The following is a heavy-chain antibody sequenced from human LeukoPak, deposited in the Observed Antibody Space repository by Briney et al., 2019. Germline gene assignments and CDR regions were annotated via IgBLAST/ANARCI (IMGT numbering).Heavy chain of an antibody. Sequence: SVTVSCKASGGTFSSYAISWVRQAPGQGLEWMGGIIPIFGTANYAQMFQGRVTITEDESTSTAYTELSSLRSEDTAVYYCARDGYSGSYPPPSFDIWGQGTMVTVSS. CDR1: GGTFSSYA. V-gene: IGHV1-69*13. D-gene: IGHD1-26*01. J-gene: IGHJ3*02. CDR3: ARDGYSGSYPPPSFDI. CDR2: IIPIFGTA.